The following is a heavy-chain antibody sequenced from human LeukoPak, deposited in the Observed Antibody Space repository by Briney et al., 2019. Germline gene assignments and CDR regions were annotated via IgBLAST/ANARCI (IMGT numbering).Heavy chain of an antibody. J-gene: IGHJ4*02. CDR2: INPNSGGT. Sequence: GSSVKVSCKASGGTFSSYAISWVRQAPGQGLEWMGWINPNSGGTNYAQKFQGRVTMTRDTSISTAYMELSRLRSDDTAVYYCARPAVAGILEYYFDYWGQGTLVTVSS. D-gene: IGHD6-19*01. CDR1: GGTFSSYA. CDR3: ARPAVAGILEYYFDY. V-gene: IGHV1-2*02.